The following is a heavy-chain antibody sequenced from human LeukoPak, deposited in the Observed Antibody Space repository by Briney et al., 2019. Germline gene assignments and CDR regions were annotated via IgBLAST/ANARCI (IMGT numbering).Heavy chain of an antibody. CDR2: ISSSGSTI. CDR1: GFTFSSYN. J-gene: IGHJ4*02. V-gene: IGHV3-48*04. D-gene: IGHD6-6*01. CDR3: TRGDYSSSLNGY. Sequence: PGGALRLPCAASGFTFSSYNMNGVRQAPGEGVGGVSYISSSGSTIYYADSVKGRFTISRDNAKNSLYLQMNSLRAEDTAVYYCTRGDYSSSLNGYWGQGTLVTVSS.